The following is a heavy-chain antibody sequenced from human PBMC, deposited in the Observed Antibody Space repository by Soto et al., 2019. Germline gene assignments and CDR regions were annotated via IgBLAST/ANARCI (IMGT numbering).Heavy chain of an antibody. CDR2: IVPIVDTS. CDR3: VRVVAIPGYPDN. D-gene: IGHD5-12*01. Sequence: QVQLVQSGAEVRQPASSVKVSCKTSGGTFSSYAIIWVRQAPGQGLEWMGGIVPIVDTSTYSQKFQGRVTITADESTSAVYMELSSLRSDDTAVYYCVRVVAIPGYPDNWGLGTLVTVSS. J-gene: IGHJ4*02. V-gene: IGHV1-69*12. CDR1: GGTFSSYA.